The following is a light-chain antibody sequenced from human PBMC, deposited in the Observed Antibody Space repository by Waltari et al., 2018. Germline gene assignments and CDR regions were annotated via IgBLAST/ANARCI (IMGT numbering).Light chain of an antibody. CDR3: QQADRWPLT. Sequence: DIQMTQSPTSVSASVGDRVTITCRASQVILRWLAWYQHKPGKAPKLLLSETSGLESGVPSRFSGRGSGTDFTLTISSLQPEDFAEYYCQQADRWPLTFGGGTKVEIK. J-gene: IGKJ4*01. V-gene: IGKV1-12*01. CDR1: QVILRW. CDR2: ETS.